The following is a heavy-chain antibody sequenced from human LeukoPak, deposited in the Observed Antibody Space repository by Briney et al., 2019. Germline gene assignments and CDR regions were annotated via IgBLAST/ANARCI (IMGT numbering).Heavy chain of an antibody. Sequence: ASVKVSCKASGYTFSGDYMHWVRQAPGQGLEWMGRINPNSGGTNYAQKFQGRVTMTTDTSTSTAYMELRSLRSDDTAVYYCARWGLVVPAAVFPDIWGQGTMVTVSS. V-gene: IGHV1-2*06. D-gene: IGHD2-2*01. J-gene: IGHJ3*02. CDR3: ARWGLVVPAAVFPDI. CDR2: INPNSGGT. CDR1: GYTFSGDY.